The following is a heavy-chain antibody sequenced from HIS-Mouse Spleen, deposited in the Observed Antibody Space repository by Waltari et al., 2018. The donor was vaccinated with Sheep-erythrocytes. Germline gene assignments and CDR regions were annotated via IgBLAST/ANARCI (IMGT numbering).Heavy chain of an antibody. V-gene: IGHV3-30-3*01. Sequence: QVQLVESGGGVVQPGRSLRLSCAASGFTFSSYAMHWVRQAPGKGLGWVEFISYDGSNKYYADSVKGRFTISRDNSKNTLYLQMNSLRAEDTAVYYCARGAYSSSWYPFQHWGQGTLVTVSS. D-gene: IGHD6-13*01. CDR2: ISYDGSNK. J-gene: IGHJ1*01. CDR1: GFTFSSYA. CDR3: ARGAYSSSWYPFQH.